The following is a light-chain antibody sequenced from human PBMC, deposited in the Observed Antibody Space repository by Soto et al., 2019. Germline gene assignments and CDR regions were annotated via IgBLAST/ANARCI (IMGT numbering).Light chain of an antibody. CDR1: QSVAKNY. Sequence: ETVLTQSPGTLSLSPGERGTLSCRASQSVAKNYLAWYQHKPGQGPRLLISGASSRATGIPDRFSGSGSGTDFTLTISRLQPEDFAVYYCLQYASEPLTFGGGTKVEI. J-gene: IGKJ4*01. CDR3: LQYASEPLT. CDR2: GAS. V-gene: IGKV3-20*01.